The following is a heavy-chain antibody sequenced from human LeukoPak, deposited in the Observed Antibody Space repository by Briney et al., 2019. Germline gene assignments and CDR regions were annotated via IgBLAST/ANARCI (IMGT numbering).Heavy chain of an antibody. J-gene: IGHJ4*02. D-gene: IGHD5-12*01. CDR1: GYTFTSYY. CDR3: ARIPSSGYSGYDLGY. V-gene: IGHV1-69*13. CDR2: IIPIFGTA. Sequence: SVKVSCKASGYTFTSYYMHWVRQAPGQGLEWMGGIIPIFGTANYAQKFQGRVTITADESTSTAYMELSSLRSEDTAVYYCARIPSSGYSGYDLGYWGQGTLVTVSS.